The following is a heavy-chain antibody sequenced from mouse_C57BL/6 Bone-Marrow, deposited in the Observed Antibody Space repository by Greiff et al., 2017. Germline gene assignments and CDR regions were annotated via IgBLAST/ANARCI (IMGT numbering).Heavy chain of an antibody. CDR2: IDPENGDT. J-gene: IGHJ3*01. CDR3: TVYGSSPY. CDR1: GFNIKDDY. Sequence: EVQLQQSGAELVRPGASVKLSCTASGFNIKDDYMHWVKQRPEQGLEWIGWIDPENGDTEYASKFQGKATITADTSSNTAYLQLSSLTSEDTAVYYCTVYGSSPYWGQGTLVTVSA. D-gene: IGHD1-1*01. V-gene: IGHV14-4*01.